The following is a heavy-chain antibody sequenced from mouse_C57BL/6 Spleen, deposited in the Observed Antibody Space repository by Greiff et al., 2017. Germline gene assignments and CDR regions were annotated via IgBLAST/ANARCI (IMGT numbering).Heavy chain of an antibody. Sequence: QVQLQQPGAELVKPGASVKVSCKASGYTFTSYWMHWVKQRPGQGLEWIGRIHPSDSDTNYNQKFKGKATLTVDKSSSTAYMQLSSLTSEDSAVYYCAITPYYGTPFAYWGQGTLVTVSA. CDR2: IHPSDSDT. J-gene: IGHJ3*01. CDR3: AITPYYGTPFAY. D-gene: IGHD1-1*01. V-gene: IGHV1-74*01. CDR1: GYTFTSYW.